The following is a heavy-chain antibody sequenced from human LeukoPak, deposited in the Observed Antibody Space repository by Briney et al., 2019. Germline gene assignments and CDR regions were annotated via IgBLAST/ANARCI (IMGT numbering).Heavy chain of an antibody. D-gene: IGHD3-22*01. CDR2: ISGSGGST. CDR3: AKYDTSGYSYGYFDS. Sequence: GGSLRLSCAASGFTFSSYGMSWVRQAPGKGLEWVSAISGSGGSTYYADSVKGRFTISRDNSKNTLYLQMNSLRAEDTAVYYCAKYDTSGYSYGYFDSWGQGTLVTVSS. CDR1: GFTFSSYG. J-gene: IGHJ4*02. V-gene: IGHV3-23*01.